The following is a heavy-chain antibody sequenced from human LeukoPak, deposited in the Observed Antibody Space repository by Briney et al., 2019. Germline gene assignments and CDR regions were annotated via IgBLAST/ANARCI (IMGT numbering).Heavy chain of an antibody. J-gene: IGHJ4*02. V-gene: IGHV3-21*01. D-gene: IGHD5-24*01. CDR3: ARDSTPDGYNSESDY. Sequence: GGSLRLSCAASGFTFSSYSMNWVRQAPGKGLEWVSSISSSSSYIYYADSVKGRFTISRDNAKNSLYLQMNSLRAEDTAVYYCARDSTPDGYNSESDYWGQGTLATVSS. CDR1: GFTFSSYS. CDR2: ISSSSSYI.